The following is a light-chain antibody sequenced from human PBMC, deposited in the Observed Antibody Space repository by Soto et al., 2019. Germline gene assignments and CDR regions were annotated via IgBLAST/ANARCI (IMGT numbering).Light chain of an antibody. CDR1: QSVSSSY. V-gene: IGKV3-20*01. CDR2: GAS. CDR3: QHYGIFYA. Sequence: SPGTLSLSPGERATLSCRASQSVSSSYLAWYQQKPGQAPRLLIYGASSRATGIPDRFSGSGSGTDFTLTISRLEPEDLAVYYCQHYGIFYAFGQGTKVDI. J-gene: IGKJ1*01.